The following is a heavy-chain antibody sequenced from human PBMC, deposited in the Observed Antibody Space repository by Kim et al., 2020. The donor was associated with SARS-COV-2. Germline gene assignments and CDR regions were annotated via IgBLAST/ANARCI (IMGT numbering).Heavy chain of an antibody. CDR3: ARVGSYYDILTGYYNYWYFDL. J-gene: IGHJ2*01. Sequence: GGSLRLSCAASGFTFSSYAMHWVRQAPGKGLEWVAVISYDGSNKYYADSVKGRFTISRDNSKNTLYLQMNSLRAEDTAVYYCARVGSYYDILTGYYNYWYFDLWGRGTLVTVSS. D-gene: IGHD3-9*01. V-gene: IGHV3-30*04. CDR2: ISYDGSNK. CDR1: GFTFSSYA.